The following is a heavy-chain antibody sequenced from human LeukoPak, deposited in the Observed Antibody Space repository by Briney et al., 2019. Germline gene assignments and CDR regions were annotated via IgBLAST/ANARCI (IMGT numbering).Heavy chain of an antibody. CDR2: IYHSGST. J-gene: IGHJ3*02. CDR1: GGSISSGGYY. CDR3: ARDLPTYDYTDAFDI. V-gene: IGHV4-30-2*01. Sequence: ASETLSLTCTVSGGSISSGGYYWSWIRQPPGKGLEWIGYIYHSGSTYYNPSLKSRVTISVDRSKNQFSLKLSSVTAADTAVYYCARDLPTYDYTDAFDIWGQGTMVTVSS. D-gene: IGHD4-11*01.